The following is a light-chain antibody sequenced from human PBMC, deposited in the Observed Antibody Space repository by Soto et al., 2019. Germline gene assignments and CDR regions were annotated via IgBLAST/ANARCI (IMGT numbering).Light chain of an antibody. V-gene: IGLV2-14*03. CDR1: STDVGGYGY. CDR2: DVS. Sequence: QSVLTQPASVSGSPGQSITISCTGTSTDVGGYGYVSWYQQHPGKAPKLMIYDVSNRPSGISYRFSGSKSGNTASLTISGLQAEDEADSFCCSYSTSTIPGFGTGTKVTVL. CDR3: CSYSTSTIPG. J-gene: IGLJ1*01.